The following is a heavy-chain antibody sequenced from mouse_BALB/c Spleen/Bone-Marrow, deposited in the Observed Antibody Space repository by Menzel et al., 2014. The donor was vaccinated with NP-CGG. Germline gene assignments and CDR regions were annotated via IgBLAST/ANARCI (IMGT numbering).Heavy chain of an antibody. Sequence: QVQLQQSGAELMKPGASVKISCKATGYTFSSYWIEWVKQRPGHGLEWIGEILPGSGSTNYNEKFKGKATFTADTSSNTAYMQLSGLTSEDSAVYYCGNYYAMGYWGQGTSVTVSS. CDR1: GYTFSSYW. V-gene: IGHV1-9*01. CDR3: GNYYAMGY. CDR2: ILPGSGST. J-gene: IGHJ4*01.